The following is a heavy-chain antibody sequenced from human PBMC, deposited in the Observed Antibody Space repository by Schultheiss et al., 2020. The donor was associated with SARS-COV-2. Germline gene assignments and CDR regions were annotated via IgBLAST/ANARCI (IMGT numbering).Heavy chain of an antibody. D-gene: IGHD3-10*01. CDR2: INHGEGT. Sequence: SETLSLTCAVYGGSFSGYYWSWIRQPPGKGLEWIGEINHGEGTNYNPSLKSRVTISVDTSKNQFSLKLSSVTAADTAVYYCARGGPGEGSTGAIGDYWGQGTLVTVSS. CDR3: ARGGPGEGSTGAIGDY. J-gene: IGHJ4*02. CDR1: GGSFSGYY. V-gene: IGHV4-34*01.